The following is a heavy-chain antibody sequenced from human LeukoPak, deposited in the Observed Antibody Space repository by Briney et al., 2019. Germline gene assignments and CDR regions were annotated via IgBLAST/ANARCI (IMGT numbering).Heavy chain of an antibody. CDR1: GGSISSYS. CDR3: ARDLGGYSYGHLDS. D-gene: IGHD5-24*01. CDR2: IYDSGTT. V-gene: IGHV4-59*01. J-gene: IGHJ4*02. Sequence: PSETLCLTCTVSGGSISSYSWSWIRQPPGKGLEWIGYIYDSGTTNYNPSLKSRVTISVDTSKNQFSLKLSSVTAADTAVYYCARDLGGYSYGHLDSWGQGTLVTVSS.